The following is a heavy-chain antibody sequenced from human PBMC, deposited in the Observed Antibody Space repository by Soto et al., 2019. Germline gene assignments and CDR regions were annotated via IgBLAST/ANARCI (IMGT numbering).Heavy chain of an antibody. CDR1: GGTFSSYT. D-gene: IGHD4-17*01. CDR2: IIPILGIA. Sequence: QVQLVQSGAEVKKPGSSVKVSCKASGGTFSSYTISWVRQAPGQGLEWMGRIIPILGIANYAQKFQGRVTITADKSTSTADMELSSLRSEDTAVYYCAGGRGSNDYGDFGGYYYYYMDVWGKGTTVTVSS. V-gene: IGHV1-69*02. CDR3: AGGRGSNDYGDFGGYYYYYMDV. J-gene: IGHJ6*03.